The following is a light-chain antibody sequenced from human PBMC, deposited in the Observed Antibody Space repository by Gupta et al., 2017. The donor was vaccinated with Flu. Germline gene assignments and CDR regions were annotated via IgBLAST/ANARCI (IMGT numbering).Light chain of an antibody. CDR3: QQYENWPPWT. V-gene: IGKV3-15*01. CDR1: QSVNNN. J-gene: IGKJ1*01. Sequence: EIVMTQSPATLSVSPGEKVTLSCRASQSVNNNLAWYQQKPGQAPRLLIYFASTRAPGVPARFSGSGYGTEFTLTISIRELEDFAVYYCQQYENWPPWTFGQGTKVEVK. CDR2: FAS.